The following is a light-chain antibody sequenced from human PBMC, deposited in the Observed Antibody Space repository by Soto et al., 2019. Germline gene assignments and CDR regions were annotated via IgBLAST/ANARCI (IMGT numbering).Light chain of an antibody. J-gene: IGKJ5*01. CDR2: DVS. Sequence: DIQMTQSPSSLYTSVGDRVTITCQASRDISDNLNWYQQKQGKAPKVLISDVSNLETGVSSRFSGSGSGTDFTLTISSLQAEDVATYYCQQYDDLPITVGQGTRLEIK. CDR3: QQYDDLPIT. CDR1: RDISDN. V-gene: IGKV1-33*01.